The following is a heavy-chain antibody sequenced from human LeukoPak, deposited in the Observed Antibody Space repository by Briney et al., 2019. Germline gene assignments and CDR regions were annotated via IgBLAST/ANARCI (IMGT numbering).Heavy chain of an antibody. Sequence: PGGSLRLSCAASGFTFSSYAMSWVRQAPGKGLEWVSAISGNGGSTYYADSVKGRFTISRDNSKNTLYLQMNSLRAEDTAVYYCAKDLVAAADQGWFDPWGQGTLVTVSS. CDR2: ISGNGGST. CDR3: AKDLVAAADQGWFDP. CDR1: GFTFSSYA. D-gene: IGHD6-13*01. J-gene: IGHJ5*02. V-gene: IGHV3-23*01.